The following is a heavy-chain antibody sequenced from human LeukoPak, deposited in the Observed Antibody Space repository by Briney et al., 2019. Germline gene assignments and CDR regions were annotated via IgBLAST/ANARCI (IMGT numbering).Heavy chain of an antibody. J-gene: IGHJ4*02. V-gene: IGHV4-4*07. D-gene: IGHD6-13*01. CDR2: IGASGTT. CDR3: ARGPFQAAGAFDY. CDR1: SRSISSYS. Sequence: SETLSLTCTVSSRSISSYSCSWIRQPAGKGLEWLGRIGASGTTNYNRSLRSRVTMSVDKSKTQISLSLSSVTAAHTALYYCARGPFQAAGAFDYWGQGTLVTVSS.